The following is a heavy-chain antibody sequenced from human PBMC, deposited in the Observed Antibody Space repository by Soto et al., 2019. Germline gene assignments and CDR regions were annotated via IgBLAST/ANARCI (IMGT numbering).Heavy chain of an antibody. CDR2: IIPIFGTA. CDR3: ARDQEEGGYCSGGSCIYYCYGMDV. D-gene: IGHD2-15*01. CDR1: GGTFSSYA. V-gene: IGHV1-69*01. J-gene: IGHJ6*02. Sequence: QVQLVQSGAEVKKPGSSVKVSCKASGGTFSSYAISWVRQAPGQGLEWMGGIIPIFGTANYAQKFQGRVTITADESMSTAYMELSSLRSEDTAVYYCARDQEEGGYCSGGSCIYYCYGMDVWGQGTTVTVSS.